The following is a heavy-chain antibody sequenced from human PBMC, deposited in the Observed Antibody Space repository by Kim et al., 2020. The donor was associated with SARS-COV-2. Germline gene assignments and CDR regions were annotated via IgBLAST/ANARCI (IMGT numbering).Heavy chain of an antibody. Sequence: GGSLRLSCAASGFTFRSYAMSWVRQAPGKGLEWVSAICGSGGRTYYADSVKGRFTISRDNSKNTLYLQMNSLRAEDTAVYYCAKSKSSNLWFRDPGGMDVWGQGPTVTLPS. D-gene: IGHD3-10*01. J-gene: IGHJ6*02. V-gene: IGHV3-23*01. CDR3: AKSKSSNLWFRDPGGMDV. CDR1: GFTFRSYA. CDR2: ICGSGGRT.